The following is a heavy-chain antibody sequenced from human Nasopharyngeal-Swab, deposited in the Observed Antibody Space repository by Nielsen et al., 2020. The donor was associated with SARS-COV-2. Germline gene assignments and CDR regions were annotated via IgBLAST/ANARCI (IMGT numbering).Heavy chain of an antibody. CDR1: GGTFISYA. J-gene: IGHJ6*03. V-gene: IGHV1-69*13. Sequence: SVTVSCKASGGTFISYAISWVRQAPGQWLEWMGVIIPIFGTANYAQKFHGRVTITADESTSTAYMELSSLRSEDTAVYYCAREWRGTAMGYYYYYMDVWGKGTTVTFSS. D-gene: IGHD5-18*01. CDR2: IIPIFGTA. CDR3: AREWRGTAMGYYYYYMDV.